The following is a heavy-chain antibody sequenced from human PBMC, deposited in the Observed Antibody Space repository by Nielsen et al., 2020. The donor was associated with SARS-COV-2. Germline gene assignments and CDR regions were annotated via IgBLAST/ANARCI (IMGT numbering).Heavy chain of an antibody. D-gene: IGHD5-18*01. CDR2: ITPIFATA. CDR3: ARDPLRGYSYGVDY. J-gene: IGHJ4*02. V-gene: IGHV1-69*13. Sequence: SVKVSCKASGGTFSNYGISWVRQAPGQGLEWMGGITPIFATANYAQKFQGRVTITADESTNTAYMEMSRLRSDDTAVYYCARDPLRGYSYGVDYWGQGTLVTVSS. CDR1: GGTFSNYG.